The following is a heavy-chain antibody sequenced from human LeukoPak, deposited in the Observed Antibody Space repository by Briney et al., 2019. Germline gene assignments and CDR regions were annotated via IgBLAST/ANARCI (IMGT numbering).Heavy chain of an antibody. V-gene: IGHV3-66*01. J-gene: IGHJ4*02. CDR3: AKDAVVVVAANYFDY. CDR1: GFTFSSYS. D-gene: IGHD2-15*01. Sequence: GGSLRLSCAASGFTFSSYSMNWVRQAPGKGLEWVSVIYSGGSTYYADSVEGRFTISRDNSKNTLYLQMNSLRAEDTAVYYCAKDAVVVVAANYFDYWGQGTLVTVSS. CDR2: IYSGGST.